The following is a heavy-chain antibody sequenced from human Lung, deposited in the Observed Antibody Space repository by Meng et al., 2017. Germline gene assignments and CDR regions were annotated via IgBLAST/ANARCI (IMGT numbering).Heavy chain of an antibody. CDR1: GFFFSSYS. J-gene: IGHJ4*02. D-gene: IGHD1-7*01. Sequence: VQLVECGGGLVKRAGSLSLSCAASGFFFSSYSMNGVRQAPGKGLEWVSSISSSSSYIYYADSVNGRFTISRDNAKNSLYLQMNSLRAEDTAVYYCARERGTSDYWGQGTLVTVSS. CDR3: ARERGTSDY. V-gene: IGHV3-21*01. CDR2: ISSSSSYI.